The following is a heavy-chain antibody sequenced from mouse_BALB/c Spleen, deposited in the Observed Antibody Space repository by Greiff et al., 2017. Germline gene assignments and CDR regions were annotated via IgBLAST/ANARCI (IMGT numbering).Heavy chain of an antibody. Sequence: EVKLMESGGGLVQPGGSLKLSCAASGFTFSSYGMSWVRQTPDKRLELVATINSNGGSTYYPDSVKGRFTISRDNAKNTLYLQMSSLKSEDTAMYYCAREMAYWGQGTLVTVSA. CDR1: GFTFSSYG. CDR3: AREMAY. J-gene: IGHJ3*01. CDR2: INSNGGST. V-gene: IGHV5-6-3*01.